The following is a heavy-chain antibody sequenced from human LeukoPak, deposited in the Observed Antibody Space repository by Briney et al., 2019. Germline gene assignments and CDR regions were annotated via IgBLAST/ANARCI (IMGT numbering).Heavy chain of an antibody. CDR2: IYPGDSDT. CDR3: AIGDSSGQWAEYFQH. D-gene: IGHD6-19*01. CDR1: GYSFTSYW. J-gene: IGHJ1*01. V-gene: IGHV5-51*01. Sequence: GESLKISCKGSGYSFTSYWIGWVRQMPGKGLEWMGIIYPGDSDTRYSPSFQGQVTISADKSISTAYLQWSSLKASDTAMYYCAIGDSSGQWAEYFQHWGQGTLATVSS.